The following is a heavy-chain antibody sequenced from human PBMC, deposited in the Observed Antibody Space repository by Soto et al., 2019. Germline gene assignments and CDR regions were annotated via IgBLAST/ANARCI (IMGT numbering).Heavy chain of an antibody. CDR2: IYYSGST. D-gene: IGHD3-16*02. CDR1: GGSISSYY. V-gene: IGHV4-59*01. CDR3: ARGPARGLRLGELSPRFDY. Sequence: PSETLSLTCTVSGGSISSYYWSWIRQPPGKGPEWIGYIYYSGSTNYNPSLKSRVTISVDTSKNQFSLRLTSVTAADTAVYYCARGPARGLRLGELSPRFDYWGQGTLVTVS. J-gene: IGHJ4*02.